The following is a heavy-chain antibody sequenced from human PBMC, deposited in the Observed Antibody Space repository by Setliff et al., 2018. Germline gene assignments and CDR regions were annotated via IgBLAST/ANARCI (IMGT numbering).Heavy chain of an antibody. CDR3: ASHPRVTIFGVVAFDY. CDR1: GGSISSGSYY. D-gene: IGHD3-3*01. J-gene: IGHJ4*02. CDR2: IYTSGTT. Sequence: SETLSLTCSVSGGSISSGSYYWTWIRQPAGKGLEWIGHIYTSGTTKYNPSLKSRVTISVDASKNQFFLKLSSVTAADTAAYYCASHPRVTIFGVVAFDYWGQGILVTVSS. V-gene: IGHV4-61*09.